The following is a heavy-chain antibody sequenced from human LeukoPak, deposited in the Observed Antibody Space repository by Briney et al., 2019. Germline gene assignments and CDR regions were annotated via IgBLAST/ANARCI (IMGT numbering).Heavy chain of an antibody. J-gene: IGHJ4*02. D-gene: IGHD4-17*01. V-gene: IGHV4-59*12. CDR3: AFGDYGPFDY. CDR2: IYYSGST. CDR1: GGSISSYY. Sequence: SETLSLTCTVSGGSISSYYWSWLRQPPGKGLEWIGYIYYSGSTNYNPSLKSRVTISVDTSKSQFSLKLSSVTAADTAVYYCAFGDYGPFDYWGQGTLVTVSS.